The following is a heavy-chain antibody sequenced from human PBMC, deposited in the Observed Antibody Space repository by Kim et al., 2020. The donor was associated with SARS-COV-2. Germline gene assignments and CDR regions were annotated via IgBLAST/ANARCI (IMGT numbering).Heavy chain of an antibody. Sequence: GGSLRLSCAASGFTFSSYSMNWVRQAPGKGLEWVSYISSSSSTIYYADSVKGRFTISRDNAKNSLYLQMNSLRDEDTAVYYCARGSVDGFGELSLFQYYYYYGMDVWGQGTTVTVSS. V-gene: IGHV3-48*02. D-gene: IGHD3-10*01. CDR3: ARGSVDGFGELSLFQYYYYYGMDV. CDR2: ISSSSSTI. CDR1: GFTFSSYS. J-gene: IGHJ6*02.